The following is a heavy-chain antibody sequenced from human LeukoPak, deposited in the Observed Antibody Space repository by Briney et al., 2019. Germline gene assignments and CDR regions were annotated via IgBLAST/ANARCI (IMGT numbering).Heavy chain of an antibody. CDR3: AKRLRGDDAFDI. V-gene: IGHV3-21*01. J-gene: IGHJ3*02. D-gene: IGHD3-10*01. Sequence: GGSLRLSCAASGFTFSSYSMNWVRQAPGKGLEWVSSISSSSSYIYYADSVKGRFTISRDNAKNSLYLQMNSLRAEDTAVYYCAKRLRGDDAFDIWRQGTMVTVSS. CDR1: GFTFSSYS. CDR2: ISSSSSYI.